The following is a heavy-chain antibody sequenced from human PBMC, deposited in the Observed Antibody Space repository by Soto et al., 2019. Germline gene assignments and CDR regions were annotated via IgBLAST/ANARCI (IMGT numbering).Heavy chain of an antibody. V-gene: IGHV3-23*01. D-gene: IGHD4-17*01. CDR1: GFTFSSYA. Sequence: GGSLRLSCAASGFTFSSYAMSWVRQAPGKGLEWVSAISGSGGSTYYADSVKGRFTISRDNSKNTLYLQMNSLRAEDTAVYYCAKPPSTVTTSRWYYGMDVWGQGTTVTVSS. J-gene: IGHJ6*02. CDR3: AKPPSTVTTSRWYYGMDV. CDR2: ISGSGGST.